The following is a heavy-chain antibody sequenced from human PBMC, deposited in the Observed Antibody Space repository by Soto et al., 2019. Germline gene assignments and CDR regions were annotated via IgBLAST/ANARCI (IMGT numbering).Heavy chain of an antibody. V-gene: IGHV1-18*01. J-gene: IGHJ4*02. D-gene: IGHD2-2*01. CDR2: ISAYNGNT. CDR3: ARDGFHYCSSTSCPEPYFDY. CDR1: VYTFTSYG. Sequence: ASVKVSCKASVYTFTSYGISWVRNAPGQGLEWMGWISAYNGNTNYAQKLQGRVTMTTDTSTSTAYMELRSLRSDDTAVYYCARDGFHYCSSTSCPEPYFDYWGQGTLVTVSS.